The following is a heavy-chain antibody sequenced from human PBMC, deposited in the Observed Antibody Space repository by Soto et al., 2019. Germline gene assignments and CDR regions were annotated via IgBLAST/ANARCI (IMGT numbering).Heavy chain of an antibody. CDR1: GGSISSGGYY. CDR2: IYYSGST. Sequence: PSETLSLTCTVSGGSISSGGYYWSWIRQHPGKGLEWIGYIYYSGSTYYNPSLKSRVTISVDTSKNQFSLKLSSVTAADTAVYYCAGDRAAAGLYYYYGMDVWGQGTTVTVS. CDR3: AGDRAAAGLYYYYGMDV. J-gene: IGHJ6*02. D-gene: IGHD6-13*01. V-gene: IGHV4-31*03.